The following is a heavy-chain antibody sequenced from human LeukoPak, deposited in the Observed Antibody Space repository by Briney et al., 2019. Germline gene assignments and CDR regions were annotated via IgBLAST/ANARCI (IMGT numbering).Heavy chain of an antibody. D-gene: IGHD2-15*01. V-gene: IGHV4-59*01. Sequence: SETLSITCTVSGGSISSYYWSWIRQPPGKGLEWIGYIYYSGSTNYNPSLKSRVTISVDTSKNQFSLKLSSVTAADTAVYYCARDVCSGGSCYFHYWGQGTLVTVSS. J-gene: IGHJ4*02. CDR3: ARDVCSGGSCYFHY. CDR1: GGSISSYY. CDR2: IYYSGST.